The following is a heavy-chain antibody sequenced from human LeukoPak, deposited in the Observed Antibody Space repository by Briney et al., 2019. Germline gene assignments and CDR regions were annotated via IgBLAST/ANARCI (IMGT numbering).Heavy chain of an antibody. J-gene: IGHJ4*02. CDR3: ARKIYDFWSGYRSYFDY. V-gene: IGHV4-59*01. CDR2: IYNSGST. Sequence: SETLSLACTVSGGSISSYYWNWIRQPPGKGLEWIGYIYNSGSTNNNPSLKSRVTISVDTSKKQFSLKLSSVTAADTAVYYCARKIYDFWSGYRSYFDYWGQGTLVTVSS. D-gene: IGHD3-3*01. CDR1: GGSISSYY.